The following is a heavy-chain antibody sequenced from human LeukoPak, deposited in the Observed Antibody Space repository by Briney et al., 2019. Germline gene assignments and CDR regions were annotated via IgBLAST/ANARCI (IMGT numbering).Heavy chain of an antibody. CDR3: ARAIAEAGTDS. CDR1: GFTFSSYG. D-gene: IGHD6-19*01. V-gene: IGHV3-74*01. CDR2: INSDGYSI. J-gene: IGHJ4*02. Sequence: PGGSLRLSCAASGFTFSSYGMHWVRQAPGKGPVWLARINSDGYSISYADSVKGRFTISRDNAKKTLYLQMNTLRAEDTAMYYCARAIAEAGTDSWGQGTLVTVSS.